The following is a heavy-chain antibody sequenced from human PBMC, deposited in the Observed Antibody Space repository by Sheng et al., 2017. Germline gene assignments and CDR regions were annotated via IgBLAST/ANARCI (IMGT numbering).Heavy chain of an antibody. J-gene: IGHJ3*02. V-gene: IGHV4-34*01. CDR3: ARGPHYDILTGYSPGVYAFDI. CDR2: SIIVEAP. Sequence: QVQLQQWGAGLLKPSETLSLTCTVYGGSFSGFYWSWIRQPPREGAGVDWGKSIIVEAPTTTRPSKSRVTISVDTSKNQFSLELSSVTAADTAVYYCARGPHYDILTGYSPGVYAFDIWGQGTMVTVSS. D-gene: IGHD3-9*01. CDR1: GGSFSGFY.